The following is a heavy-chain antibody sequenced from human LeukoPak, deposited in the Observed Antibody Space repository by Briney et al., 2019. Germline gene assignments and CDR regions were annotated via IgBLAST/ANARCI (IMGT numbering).Heavy chain of an antibody. CDR1: GGSFSGYY. D-gene: IGHD5-24*01. CDR2: INHSGST. V-gene: IGHV4-34*01. J-gene: IGHJ6*02. CDR3: ATLEMATMKYYYGMDV. Sequence: SETQSLTCAVYGGSFSGYYWSWIRQPPGKGLEWIGEINHSGSTNYNPSLKSRVTISVDTSKNQFSLKLSSVTAADTAVYYCATLEMATMKYYYGMDVWGQGTTVTVSS.